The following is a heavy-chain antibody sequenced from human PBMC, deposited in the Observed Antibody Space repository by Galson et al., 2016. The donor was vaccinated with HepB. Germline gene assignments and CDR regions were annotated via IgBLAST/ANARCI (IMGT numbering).Heavy chain of an antibody. J-gene: IGHJ6*02. V-gene: IGHV3-23*01. CDR1: GFTFDRHA. CDR2: IGSIGGST. CDR3: AKDRDIIVLTAHGMDV. D-gene: IGHD2-21*02. Sequence: SLRLSCAGSGFTFDRHAMNRVRQAPGKGLEWVSGIGSIGGSTHYADSVKGRFTISRDNSQNKLYLQINQWRVEDTAVYYRAKDRDIIVLTAHGMDVRGQGATVTVSS.